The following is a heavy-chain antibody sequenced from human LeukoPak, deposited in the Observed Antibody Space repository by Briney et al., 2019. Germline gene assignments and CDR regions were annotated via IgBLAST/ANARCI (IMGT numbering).Heavy chain of an antibody. CDR3: AKGWDNLDY. J-gene: IGHJ4*02. Sequence: PSETLSLTCTVSGGSISSNNYYWGWIRQAPGKGLEWVSAISGSGGSTYYADSVKGRFTISRDNSKNTLYLQMNSLRAEDTAVYYCAKGWDNLDYWGQGTLVTVSS. D-gene: IGHD1-26*01. V-gene: IGHV3-23*01. CDR2: ISGSGGST. CDR1: GGSISSNNYY.